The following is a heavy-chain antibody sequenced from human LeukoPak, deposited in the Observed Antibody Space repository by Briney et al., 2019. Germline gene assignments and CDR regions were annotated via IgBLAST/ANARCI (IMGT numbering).Heavy chain of an antibody. Sequence: SETLSLTCTVSGGSISPFYWSWIRQPPGKGLEWIAYIYYSGSTAYNPSLKSRVTISVDTSKKQFSLKLNSVTAADTAVYYCARHPGYYFGMDVWGQGTTVTVSS. V-gene: IGHV4-59*08. CDR2: IYYSGST. CDR1: GGSISPFY. J-gene: IGHJ6*02. CDR3: ARHPGYYFGMDV.